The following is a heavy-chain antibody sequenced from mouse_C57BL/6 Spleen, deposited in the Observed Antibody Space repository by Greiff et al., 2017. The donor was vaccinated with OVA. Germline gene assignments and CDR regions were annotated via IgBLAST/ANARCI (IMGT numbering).Heavy chain of an antibody. CDR3: ASLYDGYDESDMDY. Sequence: EVQLQESGPGLVKPSQSLSLTCSVTGYSITSGYYWNWIRQFPGNKLEWMGYISYDGSNNYNPSLKNRISITLDTSKNQFFLKLNSETTEDTATYYCASLYDGYDESDMDYWGQGTTVTVSS. CDR2: ISYDGSN. V-gene: IGHV3-6*01. J-gene: IGHJ4*01. D-gene: IGHD2-3*01. CDR1: GYSITSGYY.